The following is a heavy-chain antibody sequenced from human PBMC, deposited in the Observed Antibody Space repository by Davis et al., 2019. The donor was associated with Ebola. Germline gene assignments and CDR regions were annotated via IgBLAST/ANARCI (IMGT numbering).Heavy chain of an antibody. CDR2: IRSEGAGGTR. D-gene: IGHD2-8*02. CDR1: GDSISSSNW. Sequence: PSETLSLTCAVSGDSISSSNWWGWVRQAPGKGLEWVGRIRSEGAGGTRDYAASAKGRFTIWRDDSKSTVYLQMNRLTTEDTAVYYCVTEVIILMTSDFWGQGSLVTVSS. CDR3: VTEVIILMTSDF. J-gene: IGHJ4*02. V-gene: IGHV3-15*07.